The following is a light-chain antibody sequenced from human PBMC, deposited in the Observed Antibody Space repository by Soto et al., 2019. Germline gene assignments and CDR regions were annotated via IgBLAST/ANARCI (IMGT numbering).Light chain of an antibody. V-gene: IGKV3-11*01. CDR2: DAS. J-gene: IGKJ1*01. CDR1: QSVSSY. Sequence: EIVLTQSPATLSLSPGERATLSCRASQSVSSYLAWYQQKPGQAPRLLIYDASNRATGIPARFSGSGSWTDFTLTISSLEPEDFAVYYCQQRSNWPSRTFGQGTKVEIK. CDR3: QQRSNWPSRT.